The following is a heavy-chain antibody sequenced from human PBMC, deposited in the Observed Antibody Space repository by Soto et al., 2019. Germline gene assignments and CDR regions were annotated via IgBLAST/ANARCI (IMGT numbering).Heavy chain of an antibody. D-gene: IGHD3-22*01. Sequence: QVQLVESGGGVVQPGRSLRLSCAASGFTFSSYGMHWVRQAPGKGLEWVAVIWYDGSNKKYADSVKGRFTISRDNSKNTLDLHMNSLRAEDTAVYYCAKTYYSGSSGYYPDAYDIWGKGTMVTVSS. J-gene: IGHJ3*02. V-gene: IGHV3-33*06. CDR3: AKTYYSGSSGYYPDAYDI. CDR1: GFTFSSYG. CDR2: IWYDGSNK.